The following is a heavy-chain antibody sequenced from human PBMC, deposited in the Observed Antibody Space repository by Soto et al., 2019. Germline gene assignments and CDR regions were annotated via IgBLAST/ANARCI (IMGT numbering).Heavy chain of an antibody. D-gene: IGHD1-7*01. Sequence: PSETLYLAFSVPVGTVTRNNWWTWVRPPPGQGLEWIGEIYRTGSTNYNPSLKSRVTISLDKSENQFSLKVTSLTAADTAVYYCASRDPGTSVDYWGQGTLVTVSS. CDR1: VGTVTRNNW. CDR2: IYRTGST. V-gene: IGHV4-4*02. J-gene: IGHJ4*02. CDR3: ASRDPGTSVDY.